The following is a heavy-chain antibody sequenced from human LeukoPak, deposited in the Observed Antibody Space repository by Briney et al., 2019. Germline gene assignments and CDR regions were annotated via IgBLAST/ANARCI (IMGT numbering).Heavy chain of an antibody. CDR1: GFKFSDFG. D-gene: IGHD2-2*01. CDR3: AKGGPVTAGGPYFFDY. Sequence: GGSLRLSCAASGFKFSDFGMHWVRQPPGKGLEWVAVIWHDGLNQFYAEAVKGRFSISRDNSQNTVYLQMNNVRIEYTARYYCAKGGPVTAGGPYFFDYWGQGTLVAVSS. CDR2: IWHDGLNQ. J-gene: IGHJ4*02. V-gene: IGHV3-33*03.